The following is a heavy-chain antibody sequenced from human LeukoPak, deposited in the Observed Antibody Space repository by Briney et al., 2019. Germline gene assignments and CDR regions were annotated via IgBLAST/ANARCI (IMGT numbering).Heavy chain of an antibody. D-gene: IGHD4-17*01. CDR3: ARVIGSYGDSAY. Sequence: GGSLRLSCAASGFTFSSYAMSWVRQAPGKGPEWVSAISGSGGSTYYADSVKGRFTISRDNAKNSLYLQMNSLRAEDTAVYYCARVIGSYGDSAYWGQGTLVTVSS. J-gene: IGHJ4*02. CDR1: GFTFSSYA. CDR2: ISGSGGST. V-gene: IGHV3-23*01.